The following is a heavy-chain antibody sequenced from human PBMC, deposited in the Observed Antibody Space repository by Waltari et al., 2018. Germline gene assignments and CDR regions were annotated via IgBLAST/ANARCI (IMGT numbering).Heavy chain of an antibody. CDR1: GVTIGNNY. V-gene: IGHV3-53*01. CDR2: IYSGGGT. J-gene: IGHJ4*02. Sequence: EVQLVESGGDLIQPGGSLRLSCAASGVTIGNNYMCWVRQAPGKGLGWVYLIYSGGGTHYADSVKGRFTISRDNSKNTLYLQMNRLRVEDTAVYYCARDPPGIAAAGTGGWGQGTLVTVSS. D-gene: IGHD6-13*01. CDR3: ARDPPGIAAAGTGG.